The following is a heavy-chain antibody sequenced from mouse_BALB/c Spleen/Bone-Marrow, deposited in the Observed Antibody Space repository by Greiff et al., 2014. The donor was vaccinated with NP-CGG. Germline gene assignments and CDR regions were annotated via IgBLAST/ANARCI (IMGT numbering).Heavy chain of an antibody. CDR3: TNHYFDY. CDR1: GYTFTSYW. Sequence: LQQSGSELVRPGASVKLSCKASGYTFTSYWMHWVKQRPGQGHEWIGNIYPGSGSTNYDEKFKSKATLTVDTSSSTAYMQLSSLTSEDSAVYYCTNHYFDYWGQGTTLTVSS. J-gene: IGHJ2*01. CDR2: IYPGSGST. V-gene: IGHV1S22*01.